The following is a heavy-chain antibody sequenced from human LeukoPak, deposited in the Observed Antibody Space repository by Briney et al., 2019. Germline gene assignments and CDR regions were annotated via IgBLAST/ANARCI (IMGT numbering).Heavy chain of an antibody. D-gene: IGHD1-7*01. CDR2: IRQNGADI. CDR3: ATNSDFRFDY. V-gene: IGHV3-7*01. J-gene: IGHJ4*02. CDR1: GFTFSSYA. Sequence: GGSLRLSCAASGFTFSSYAMSWVRQAPGKGLEWVANIRQNGADIHYVDSVKGRFTISRDNAKTSLYLQMNSLRAEDTAMYYCATNSDFRFDYWGQGTLVTVSS.